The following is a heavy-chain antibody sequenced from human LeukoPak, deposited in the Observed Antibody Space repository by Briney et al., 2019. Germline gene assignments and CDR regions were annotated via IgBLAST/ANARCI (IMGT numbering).Heavy chain of an antibody. Sequence: SEALSLTCTVSGGSISSYYWSWIRQPPGKGLEWIGYIYYSGNTYYNPSLKSRVTISVDTSKNQFSLKVNSVTAADTAVYYCARTKPLNPFDFWGQGTLVTVSS. CDR3: ARTKPLNPFDF. CDR1: GGSISSYY. V-gene: IGHV4-59*01. CDR2: IYYSGNT. J-gene: IGHJ3*01.